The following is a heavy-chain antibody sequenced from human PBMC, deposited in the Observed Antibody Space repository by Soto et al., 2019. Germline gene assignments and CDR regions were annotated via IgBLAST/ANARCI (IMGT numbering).Heavy chain of an antibody. CDR3: ARDRRGDGIHNVDY. CDR1: GFTFSSYE. D-gene: IGHD3-10*01. V-gene: IGHV3-48*03. J-gene: IGHJ4*02. Sequence: EVQLVESGGGLVQAGGSLRLSCAASGFTFSSYEMNWVHQAPGKGLEWISYITTSGNIIYYADSVKGRFTISRDNAKSSLYLQMNSLRVEDTAVYYCARDRRGDGIHNVDYWGQGTLVTVSS. CDR2: ITTSGNII.